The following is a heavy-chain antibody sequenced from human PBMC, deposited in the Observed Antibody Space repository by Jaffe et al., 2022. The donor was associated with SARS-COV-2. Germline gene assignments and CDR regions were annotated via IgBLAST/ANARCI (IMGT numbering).Heavy chain of an antibody. J-gene: IGHJ6*02. CDR1: GFTVSSNY. CDR2: IYSGGST. Sequence: EVQLVESGGGLIQPGGSLRLSCAASGFTVSSNYMSWVRQAPGKGLEWVSVIYSGGSTYYADSVKGRFTISRDNSKNTLYLQMNSLRAEDTAVYYCARVFREVWFGELPQYYYYYYGMDVWGQGTTVTVSS. CDR3: ARVFREVWFGELPQYYYYYYGMDV. V-gene: IGHV3-53*01. D-gene: IGHD3-10*01.